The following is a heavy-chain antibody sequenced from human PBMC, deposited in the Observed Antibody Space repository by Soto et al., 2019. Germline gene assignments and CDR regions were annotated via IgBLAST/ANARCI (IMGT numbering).Heavy chain of an antibody. CDR2: IHSDGSST. CDR1: GFTFGYYW. CDR3: ARGDRGAFDL. D-gene: IGHD1-26*01. J-gene: IGHJ3*01. V-gene: IGHV3-74*01. Sequence: EVQLVESGGGLVRPGGSLRLSCAASGFTFGYYWMHWVRQAPGKGLVWVSRIHSDGSSTTYADFVKGRFIISRDNARNTVDLQMNSVRVEDTAVYYCARGDRGAFDLWGQGTVVTDSS.